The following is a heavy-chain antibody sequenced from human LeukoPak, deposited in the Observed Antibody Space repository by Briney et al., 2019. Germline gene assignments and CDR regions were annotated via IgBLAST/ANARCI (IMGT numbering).Heavy chain of an antibody. V-gene: IGHV1-69*13. CDR3: AREDVSVGATPSPFFDY. J-gene: IGHJ4*02. Sequence: ASVKLSCKASGGTFCINGISWVRQSPGQGLEWMGGIIPIFGTANYAQKFQGRVTITADESTSTAYMELSSLRSEDTAVYYCAREDVSVGATPSPFFDYWSQGTLVTVSS. CDR2: IIPIFGTA. CDR1: GGTFCING. D-gene: IGHD1-26*01.